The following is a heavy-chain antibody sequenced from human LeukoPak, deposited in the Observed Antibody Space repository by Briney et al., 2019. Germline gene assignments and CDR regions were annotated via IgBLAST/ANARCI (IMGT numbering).Heavy chain of an antibody. J-gene: IGHJ4*02. CDR1: GFTFSRYW. Sequence: PGGSLRLSCAASGFTFSRYWMHWVRQAPGKGLEWVAFIRYDGSNKYYAASVKGRFTISRDNSKNTLYLQMNSLRAEDTAVYYCAKDGPTGDSFDYWDQGTLVTVSS. CDR2: IRYDGSNK. CDR3: AKDGPTGDSFDY. D-gene: IGHD7-27*01. V-gene: IGHV3-30*02.